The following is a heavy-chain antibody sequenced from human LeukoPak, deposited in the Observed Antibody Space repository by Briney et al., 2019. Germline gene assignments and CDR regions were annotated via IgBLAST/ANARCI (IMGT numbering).Heavy chain of an antibody. D-gene: IGHD2-15*01. Sequence: ASVKVSCKASGYTFISYGISWVRQAPGQGLEWAGWISGYDGNTSYAQKFQGRVTMTTDTSTSTAYMELRSLRSDDTAVYYCARDCSGGSCYSGAGAFDYWGQGTLVTVSS. CDR3: ARDCSGGSCYSGAGAFDY. V-gene: IGHV1-18*01. CDR1: GYTFISYG. J-gene: IGHJ4*02. CDR2: ISGYDGNT.